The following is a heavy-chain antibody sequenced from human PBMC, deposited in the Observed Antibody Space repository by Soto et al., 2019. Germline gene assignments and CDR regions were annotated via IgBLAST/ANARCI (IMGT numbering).Heavy chain of an antibody. CDR3: AIPSPGGIDY. V-gene: IGHV4-38-2*01. CDR1: CYSISSGYY. J-gene: IGHJ4*02. CDR2: IYHSGST. Sequence: SETLSLTCAVSCYSISSGYYWGWIRQPPGKGLEWIGSIYHSGSTYYNPSLKSRVTISVDTSKNQFSLKLSSVTAADTAVYYCAIPSPGGIDYWGQGTLVTVSS.